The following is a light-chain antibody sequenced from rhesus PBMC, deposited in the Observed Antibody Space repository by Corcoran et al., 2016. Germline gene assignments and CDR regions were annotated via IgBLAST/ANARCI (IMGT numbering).Light chain of an antibody. V-gene: IGKV3-42*01. J-gene: IGKJ2*01. Sequence: EIVLTQSPKSMAVSQGERVTITCTASSSASTSYLHWYQQKPGFPPRLLVYRISSLAPGVPARFRGIGSGNSYTLTISRMEAEDAANYYCQQGNFIPYSFGQGTKVGIK. CDR3: QQGNFIPYS. CDR2: RIS. CDR1: SSASTS.